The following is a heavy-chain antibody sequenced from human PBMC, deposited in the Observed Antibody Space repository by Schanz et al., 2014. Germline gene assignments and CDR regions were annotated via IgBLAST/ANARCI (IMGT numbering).Heavy chain of an antibody. CDR1: GFTFSSYG. CDR3: AAHETLSTTACYPS. D-gene: IGHD2-2*01. CDR2: IKQDGSEK. J-gene: IGHJ4*02. Sequence: VQLVESGGGVVQPGGSLRLSCAASGFTFSSYGMHWVRQAPGKGLEWVANIKQDGSEKYYVDSVKGRFTISRDTAKNSLYLQMNSLRAEDTAVYYCAAHETLSTTACYPSWGQGTLVAVSS. V-gene: IGHV3-7*03.